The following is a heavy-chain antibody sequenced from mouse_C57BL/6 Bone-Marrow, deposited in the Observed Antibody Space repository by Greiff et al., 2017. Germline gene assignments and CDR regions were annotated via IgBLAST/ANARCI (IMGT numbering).Heavy chain of an antibody. CDR1: GYTFTSYW. V-gene: IGHV1-52*01. Sequence: QVQLQQPGAELVRPGSSVKLSCKASGYTFTSYWMHWVKQRPIQGLEWIGNIDPSDSETHYNQKFKDKATLTVDKSSSTASMQLSSLTSEDSAVYYCARREYDYDGDWYFDVWGTGTTVTVSS. CDR3: ARREYDYDGDWYFDV. J-gene: IGHJ1*03. D-gene: IGHD2-4*01. CDR2: IDPSDSET.